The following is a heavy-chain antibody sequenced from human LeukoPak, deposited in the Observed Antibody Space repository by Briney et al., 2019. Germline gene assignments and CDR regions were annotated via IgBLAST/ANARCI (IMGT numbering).Heavy chain of an antibody. V-gene: IGHV4-34*01. CDR3: ARGGEPSSSWYWFDP. CDR2: INHSGST. CDR1: GGSFSGYY. Sequence: PSETLSLTCAVYGGSFSGYYWSWIRQPPGKGLEWIGEINHSGSTNYNPSLKSRVTISVDTSKNQFSLKLSSVTAADTAVYYCARGGEPSSSWYWFDPWGQGTLVTVSS. J-gene: IGHJ5*02. D-gene: IGHD6-13*01.